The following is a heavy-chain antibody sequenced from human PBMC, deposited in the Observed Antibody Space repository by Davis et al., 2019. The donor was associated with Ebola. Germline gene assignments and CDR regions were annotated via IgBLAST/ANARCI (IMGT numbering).Heavy chain of an antibody. V-gene: IGHV3-74*01. CDR1: GFTFSSYW. CDR3: ARASPSGSYPYYYGMDV. J-gene: IGHJ6*02. Sequence: HTGGSLRFSCAASGFTFSSYWMHWVRQAPGKGLVWVSRINSDGSSTSYADSVKGRFTISRDNAKNTLYLQMNSLRAEDTAVYYCARASPSGSYPYYYGMDVWGQGTTVTVSS. D-gene: IGHD1-26*01. CDR2: INSDGSST.